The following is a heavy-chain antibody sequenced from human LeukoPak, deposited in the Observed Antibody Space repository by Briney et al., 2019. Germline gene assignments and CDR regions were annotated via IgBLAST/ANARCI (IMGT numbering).Heavy chain of an antibody. J-gene: IGHJ4*02. V-gene: IGHV1-24*01. CDR1: GYTLTELS. Sequence: ASVKVSCKVSGYTLTELSMHWVRQAPGKGLEWMGGFDPEDGETIYAQKFQGRVTMTEDTSTDTAYMELSSLGSEDTAVYYCATDLVAAAGKEVDDYWGQETLVTVSS. CDR3: ATDLVAAAGKEVDDY. CDR2: FDPEDGET. D-gene: IGHD6-13*01.